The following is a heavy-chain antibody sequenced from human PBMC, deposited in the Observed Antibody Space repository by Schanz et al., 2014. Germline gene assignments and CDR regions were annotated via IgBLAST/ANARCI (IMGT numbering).Heavy chain of an antibody. D-gene: IGHD3-9*01. J-gene: IGHJ5*02. CDR2: ISVYNHNK. CDR3: AKAEYDILTDSYSRLDP. Sequence: QVQLVQSGAEVKKPGASVKVSCKASGYTFTSYGISWVRQAPGQGLEWMGWISVYNHNKEYDQKFQGRVTMTTDTSTNTAYMELRSLRSDDTAVYYCAKAEYDILTDSYSRLDPWGQGTLGTVSS. CDR1: GYTFTSYG. V-gene: IGHV1-18*01.